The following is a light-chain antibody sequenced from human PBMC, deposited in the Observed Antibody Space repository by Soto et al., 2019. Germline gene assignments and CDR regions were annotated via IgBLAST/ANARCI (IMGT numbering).Light chain of an antibody. CDR1: QSISSW. CDR3: QHYNSYSEA. V-gene: IGKV1-5*03. Sequence: DIQMTQSPSTLSASVGDRVTITCRASQSISSWLAWYQQKPGKAPKLLIYKASTLTSGVPSRFSGSGSGTEFTLTISRLQPDDFATYYCQHYNSYSEAFGQGTRLEIK. J-gene: IGKJ5*01. CDR2: KAS.